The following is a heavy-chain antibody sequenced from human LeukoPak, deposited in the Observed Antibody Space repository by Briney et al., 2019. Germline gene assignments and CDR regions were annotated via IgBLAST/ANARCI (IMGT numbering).Heavy chain of an antibody. Sequence: RSGGSLRLSCTISGFTFSSYWMHWVRQAPGKGLEWVSAISGSGGSTYYADSVKGRFTISRDNSKNTLYLQMNSLRAEDTAVYYCAKVGIQLWLFDAFDIWGQGTMVTVSS. CDR3: AKVGIQLWLFDAFDI. V-gene: IGHV3-23*01. D-gene: IGHD5-18*01. J-gene: IGHJ3*02. CDR2: ISGSGGST. CDR1: GFTFSSYW.